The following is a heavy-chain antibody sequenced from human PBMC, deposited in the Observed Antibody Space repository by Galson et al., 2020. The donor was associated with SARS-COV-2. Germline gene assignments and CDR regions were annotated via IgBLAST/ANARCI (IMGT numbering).Heavy chain of an antibody. CDR1: GDSVSSNT. CDR3: ARGFDY. V-gene: IGHV6-1*01. CDR2: TYYRSKWYN. Sequence: SQTLSLTCAISGDSVSSNTWNWVRQSPSRGLEWLGRTYYRSKWYNDYAVFVKSRITINADTSQNQFSLKLSSVTAADTAVHYCARGFDYWGQGTLVTVSA. J-gene: IGHJ4*02.